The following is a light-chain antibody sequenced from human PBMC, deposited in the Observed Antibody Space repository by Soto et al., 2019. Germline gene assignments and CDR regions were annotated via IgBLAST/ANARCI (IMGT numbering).Light chain of an antibody. CDR3: HQYAGSPLT. Sequence: EIVLTQSPGTLSLSPGERATLSCRASQSVSTSYLAWYQQRPGQAPRLLIYGASSRATGIPDRFSGSGSGTDFTLTISRLEPEDFAVYYCHQYAGSPLTFGGGTKVETK. CDR1: QSVSTSY. J-gene: IGKJ4*01. CDR2: GAS. V-gene: IGKV3-20*01.